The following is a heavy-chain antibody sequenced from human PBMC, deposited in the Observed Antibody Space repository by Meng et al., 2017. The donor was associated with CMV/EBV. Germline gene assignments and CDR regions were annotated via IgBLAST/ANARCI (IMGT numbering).Heavy chain of an antibody. CDR2: IRYDGSNK. J-gene: IGHJ6*02. Sequence: GGSLRLSCAASGFTFSSYGMHWVRQAPGKGLEWVAFIRYDGSNKYYADSVKGRFTISRDNSKNTLYLQMNSLRAEDTAVYYCARAMVNDFWSGSIVYYYYGMDVWGQGTTVTVSS. CDR3: ARAMVNDFWSGSIVYYYYGMDV. V-gene: IGHV3-30*02. CDR1: GFTFSSYG. D-gene: IGHD3-3*01.